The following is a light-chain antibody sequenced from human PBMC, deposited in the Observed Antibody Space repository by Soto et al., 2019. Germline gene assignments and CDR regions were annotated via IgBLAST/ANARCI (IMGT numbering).Light chain of an antibody. CDR3: SSYTSSNTVVV. J-gene: IGLJ2*01. CDR1: SSDVGGYNF. Sequence: QSVLTQPASVSGSPGQSITISCTGTSSDVGGYNFVSWYQHHPGKAPKLMIYDVSNRPSGVSNRFSGSKSGNTASLTISGLQAEDEADYYCSSYTSSNTVVVFGGGTKLTVL. CDR2: DVS. V-gene: IGLV2-14*03.